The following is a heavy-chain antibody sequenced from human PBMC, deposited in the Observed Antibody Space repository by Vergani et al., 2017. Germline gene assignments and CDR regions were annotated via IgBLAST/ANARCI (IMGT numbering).Heavy chain of an antibody. D-gene: IGHD1-7*01. CDR2: IYWNDDQ. CDR1: GFSLNTRGVS. CDR3: FDRKTECGTTGCYYPFYYYYMDV. V-gene: IGHV2-5*04. Sequence: ITLKESGPTLVKPTQTLTLTCTFSGFSLNTRGVSVAWIRQPPGKSLDWLALIYWNDDQHYSPSLNNRVTITKDTSKNQVVLTMTNMDYVDTGTYYCFDRKTECGTTGCYYPFYYYYMDVWGKGTTVTVSS. J-gene: IGHJ6*03.